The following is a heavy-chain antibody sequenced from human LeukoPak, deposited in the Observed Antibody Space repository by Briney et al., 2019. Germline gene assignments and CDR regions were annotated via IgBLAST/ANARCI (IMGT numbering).Heavy chain of an antibody. CDR1: GGSFSGYY. J-gene: IGHJ4*02. Sequence: SETLSLTCAVYGGSFSGYYWSWIRQPPGKGLEWIGEINHSGSTNYNPSLKSRVTISVDTSKNQFSLTLTSVTAADTAVYYCARLYNGRCSPWGQGVLVVVSS. CDR2: INHSGST. D-gene: IGHD5-24*01. CDR3: ARLYNGRCSP. V-gene: IGHV4-34*01.